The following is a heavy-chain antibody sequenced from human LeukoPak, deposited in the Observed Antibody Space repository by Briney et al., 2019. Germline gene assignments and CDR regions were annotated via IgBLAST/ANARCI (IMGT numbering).Heavy chain of an antibody. CDR3: ARDSGWGGYYMPLGPDY. V-gene: IGHV3-21*01. D-gene: IGHD3-3*01. Sequence: GGSLRLSCAASGFTFSNYAMHWVRQAPGKGLEWVSSISSSTSYIYYADSVKGRFTISRDNAKNSLYLQMNSLRAEDTAVYYCARDSGWGGYYMPLGPDYWGQGTLVTVSS. J-gene: IGHJ4*02. CDR2: ISSSTSYI. CDR1: GFTFSNYA.